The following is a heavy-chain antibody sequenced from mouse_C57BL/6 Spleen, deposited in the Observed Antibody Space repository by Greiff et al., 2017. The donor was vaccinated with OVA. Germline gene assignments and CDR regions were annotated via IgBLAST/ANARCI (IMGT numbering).Heavy chain of an antibody. CDR3: AMYYYGSSYGYFDV. D-gene: IGHD1-1*01. V-gene: IGHV3-1*01. J-gene: IGHJ1*03. CDR1: GYSITSGYD. CDR2: ISYSGST. Sequence: EVKLLESGPGMVKPSQSLSLTCTVTGYSITSGYDWHWIRHFPGNKLEWMGYISYSGSTNYNPSLKSRISITHDPSKNHFFLKLNSVTTEDTATYYCAMYYYGSSYGYFDVWGTGTTVTVSS.